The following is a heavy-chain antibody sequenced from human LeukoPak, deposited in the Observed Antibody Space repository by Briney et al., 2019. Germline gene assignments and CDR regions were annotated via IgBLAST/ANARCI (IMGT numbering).Heavy chain of an antibody. J-gene: IGHJ4*02. CDR2: ISRSGITI. V-gene: IGHV3-11*04. CDR1: GFTFSDYY. Sequence: PGGSLRLSCAASGFTFSDYYMNWIRQAPGKGLEWVSYISRSGITISYADSVKGRFTISRDNAKNSLYLQMNSLRAEDTAVYYCARDLHNYYNSSGYYYQEVYFDYWGQGTLVTVSS. D-gene: IGHD3-22*01. CDR3: ARDLHNYYNSSGYYYQEVYFDY.